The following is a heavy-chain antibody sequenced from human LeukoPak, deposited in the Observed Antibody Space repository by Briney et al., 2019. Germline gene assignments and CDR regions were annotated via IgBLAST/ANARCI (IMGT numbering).Heavy chain of an antibody. Sequence: GGSLRLSCVVSGFTVSSNYMSWVRQAPGKGLEWVSYISGSGSTIYYADSVRGRFTISRDNAKNSLYLQMNSLRAEDTAVYYCASSYSSSYFFFDYWGQGALVTVSS. V-gene: IGHV3-11*04. CDR2: ISGSGSTI. D-gene: IGHD6-13*01. CDR1: GFTVSSNY. J-gene: IGHJ4*02. CDR3: ASSYSSSYFFFDY.